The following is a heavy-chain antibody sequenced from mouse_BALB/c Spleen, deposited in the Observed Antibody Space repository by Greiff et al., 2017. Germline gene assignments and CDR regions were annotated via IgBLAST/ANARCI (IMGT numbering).Heavy chain of an antibody. CDR1: GFSLTSYG. V-gene: IGHV2-9*02. D-gene: IGHD2-4*01. CDR3: ARAFYYDYDGFAY. Sequence: QVQLQQSGPGLVAPSQSLSITCTVSGFSLTSYGVHWVRQPPGKGLEWLGVIWAGGSTNYNSALMSRLSISKDNSKSQVFLKMNSLQTDDTAMYYCARAFYYDYDGFAYWGQGTLVTVSA. J-gene: IGHJ3*01. CDR2: IWAGGST.